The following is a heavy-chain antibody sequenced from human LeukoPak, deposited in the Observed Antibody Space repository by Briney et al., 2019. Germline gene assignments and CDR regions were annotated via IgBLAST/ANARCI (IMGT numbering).Heavy chain of an antibody. J-gene: IGHJ4*02. CDR3: AREKSIAVAGTVDY. CDR2: IYYSGST. CDR1: GGSISSSSYY. Sequence: PSETLSLTCTVSGGSISSSSYYWGWIRQPPGKGLEWIGSIYYSGSTYYNPSLKSRVTISVDTSKNQFSLKLSSVTAADTAVYYCAREKSIAVAGTVDYWGQGTLVTVSS. V-gene: IGHV4-39*07. D-gene: IGHD6-19*01.